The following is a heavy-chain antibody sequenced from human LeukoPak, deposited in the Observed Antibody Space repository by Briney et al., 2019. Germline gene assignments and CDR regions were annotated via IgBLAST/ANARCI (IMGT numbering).Heavy chain of an antibody. CDR2: IKQDGSEK. CDR3: ARDLRIAAEPPLRNYYYCYMDV. J-gene: IGHJ6*03. Sequence: PGGSLRLSCAASGFTFSSYWMSWVRQAPGKGLEWVANIKQDGSEKYYVDSVKGRFTISRDNAKNSLYLQMNSLRAEDTAVYYCARDLRIAAEPPLRNYYYCYMDVWGKGTTVTVSS. CDR1: GFTFSSYW. V-gene: IGHV3-7*01. D-gene: IGHD6-13*01.